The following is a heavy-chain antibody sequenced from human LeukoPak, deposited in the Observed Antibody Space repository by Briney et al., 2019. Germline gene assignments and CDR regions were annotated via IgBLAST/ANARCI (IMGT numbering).Heavy chain of an antibody. CDR1: GFIFSNYG. Sequence: GRSLRLSCAASGFIFSNYGMHWVRQAPGKGLDLVAVIWYDGSYKYYADSVKGRFTISRDNSNKTLYLQMNSLRAEDTAIYYCAKVVQYTASTGTGLDYWGQGTLVTVSS. D-gene: IGHD6-13*01. J-gene: IGHJ4*02. CDR3: AKVVQYTASTGTGLDY. V-gene: IGHV3-33*06. CDR2: IWYDGSYK.